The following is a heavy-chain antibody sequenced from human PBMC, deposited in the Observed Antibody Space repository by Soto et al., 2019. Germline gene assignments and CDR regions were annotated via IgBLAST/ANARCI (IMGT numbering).Heavy chain of an antibody. V-gene: IGHV3-15*01. J-gene: IGHJ4*02. Sequence: PGGSLRLSCTASGFTFSNAWMHWVRQTPGKGLEWVGRIKSKIDGGTTDYAAAVKGRFTISRDDSNNMLYLQMNSLKTGDTAVYFCTKGYCIVSCDYGVDYWGQGALVTVSS. D-gene: IGHD4-17*01. CDR3: TKGYCIVSCDYGVDY. CDR2: IKSKIDGGTT. CDR1: GFTFSNAW.